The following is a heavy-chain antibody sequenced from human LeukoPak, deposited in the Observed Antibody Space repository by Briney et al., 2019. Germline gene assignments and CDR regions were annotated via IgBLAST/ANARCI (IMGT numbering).Heavy chain of an antibody. V-gene: IGHV1-69*01. D-gene: IGHD3-22*01. CDR3: ANQGNYYDSSGFDI. CDR2: IIPIFGTA. Sequence: SVKVSCKASGGTFSSYAISWVRQAPGQGLEWMGGIIPIFGTANYAQKFQGRVTITADESTSTAYMELSSLRSEDTAVYYCANQGNYYDSSGFDIWGQGAMVTVSS. CDR1: GGTFSSYA. J-gene: IGHJ3*02.